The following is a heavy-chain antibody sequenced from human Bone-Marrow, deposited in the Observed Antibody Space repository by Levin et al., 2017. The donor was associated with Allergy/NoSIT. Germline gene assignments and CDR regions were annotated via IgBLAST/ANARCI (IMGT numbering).Heavy chain of an antibody. D-gene: IGHD3-10*01. CDR3: SKACRGGRFDV. CDR2: IRGKEYGGTT. Sequence: GGSLRLSCRGSGFNFGDHYITWFRQAPGKGLEWVGYIRGKEYGGTTQYAASVKGRISITRDDSESIAHLQMNSLKTEDTAVYYCSKACRGGRFDVWGQGTMVTVSS. J-gene: IGHJ3*01. CDR1: GFNFGDHY. V-gene: IGHV3-49*03.